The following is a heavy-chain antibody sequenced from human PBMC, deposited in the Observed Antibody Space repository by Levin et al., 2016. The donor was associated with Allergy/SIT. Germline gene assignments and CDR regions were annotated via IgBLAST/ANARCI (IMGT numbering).Heavy chain of an antibody. D-gene: IGHD6-19*01. CDR1: GFTFSSYA. V-gene: IGHV3-23*01. CDR2: ISGSGGST. CDR3: AREGGSIAVAGIDY. Sequence: GESLKISCAASGFTFSSYAMSWVRQAPGKGLEWVSAISGSGGSTYYADSVKGRFTISRDNSKNTLYLQMNSLRAEDTAVYYCAREGGSIAVAGIDYWGQGTLVTVSS. J-gene: IGHJ4*02.